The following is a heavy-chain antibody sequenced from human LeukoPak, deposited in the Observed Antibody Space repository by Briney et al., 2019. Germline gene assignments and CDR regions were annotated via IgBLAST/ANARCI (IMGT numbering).Heavy chain of an antibody. Sequence: GGSLRLSCAASGFTFNNYAMSWVRRAPGKGLEWVSTVSGSGAIAYYTDSDKGRFTISRDNSKNTLYLQMSSLTAKDTAVYYCAKDRSIGTYYTFDSWGQGTLVTVSS. CDR3: AKDRSIGTYYTFDS. J-gene: IGHJ4*02. CDR2: VSGSGAIA. V-gene: IGHV3-23*01. CDR1: GFTFNNYA. D-gene: IGHD1-26*01.